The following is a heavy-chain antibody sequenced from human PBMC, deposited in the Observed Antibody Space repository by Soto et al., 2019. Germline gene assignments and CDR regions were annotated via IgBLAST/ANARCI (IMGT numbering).Heavy chain of an antibody. CDR3: ARHFREGLIAVAH. CDR1: GFTFSSYA. CDR2: ISYDGSNK. V-gene: IGHV3-30-3*01. D-gene: IGHD6-19*01. Sequence: PGRSLRLSCAASGFTFSSYAMHWVRQAPGKGLEWVAFISYDGSNKYYADSVKGRFTISRDNSKNTLYLQMNSLRAEDTAVYYCARHFREGLIAVAHWGQGTMGTVSS. J-gene: IGHJ3*01.